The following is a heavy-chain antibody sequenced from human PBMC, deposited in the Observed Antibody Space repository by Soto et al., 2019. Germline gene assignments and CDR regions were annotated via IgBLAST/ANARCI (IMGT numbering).Heavy chain of an antibody. CDR2: IKEEGSEK. J-gene: IGHJ3*02. Sequence: EVHLVESGGDLVQPGGSLRLSCADSRFTFSGYWMYWVRQAPGKGLYWVANIKEEGSEKNYVDSVRGRFTISRDNAKNSLCLQMNSLRAEDTAVYYCARGARIWGQGTMVTVS. CDR1: RFTFSGYW. CDR3: ARGARI. V-gene: IGHV3-7*01.